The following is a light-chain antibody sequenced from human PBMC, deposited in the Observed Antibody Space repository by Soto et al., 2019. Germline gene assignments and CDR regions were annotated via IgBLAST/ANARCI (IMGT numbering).Light chain of an antibody. Sequence: HSALTQPASVSGSPGQSITISCTGTSSDIGGYNYVSWYQQDPGKAPKLMIYEVSNRPSGVSNRFSGSKSGNTASLTISGLQAEDEADYYCSSYASSSTLVFGGGTKVTVL. V-gene: IGLV2-14*01. CDR2: EVS. CDR3: SSYASSSTLV. CDR1: SSDIGGYNY. J-gene: IGLJ2*01.